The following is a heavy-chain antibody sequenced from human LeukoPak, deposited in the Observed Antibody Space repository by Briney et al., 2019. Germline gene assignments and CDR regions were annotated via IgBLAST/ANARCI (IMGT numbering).Heavy chain of an antibody. CDR1: GYSFTSYW. Sequence: GESLKISCKGSGYSFTSYWIGRVRQMPGKGLEWMGIIYPGDSDTRYSPSFQGQVTISADKSISTAYLQWSSLKASDTAMYYCARTGCSSTSCYPEYFQHWGQGTLVTVSS. CDR3: ARTGCSSTSCYPEYFQH. V-gene: IGHV5-51*01. J-gene: IGHJ1*01. D-gene: IGHD2-2*01. CDR2: IYPGDSDT.